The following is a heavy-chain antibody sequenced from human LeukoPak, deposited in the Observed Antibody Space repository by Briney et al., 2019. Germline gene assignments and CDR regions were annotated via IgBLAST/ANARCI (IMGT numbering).Heavy chain of an antibody. CDR3: ARGLLGGDDILTGSDY. J-gene: IGHJ4*02. D-gene: IGHD3-9*01. V-gene: IGHV4-59*01. Sequence: PSETLSLTCTVSGGSISSYYWSWIRQPPGKGLEWIGYIYYSGSTNYNPSLKSRVTISVDTSKNQFSLKLSSVTAADTAVYYCARGLLGGDDILTGSDYWGQGTLVTVPS. CDR2: IYYSGST. CDR1: GGSISSYY.